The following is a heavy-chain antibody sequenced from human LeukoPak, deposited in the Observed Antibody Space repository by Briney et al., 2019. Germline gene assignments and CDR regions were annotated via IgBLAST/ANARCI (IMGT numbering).Heavy chain of an antibody. Sequence: SQTLSLTCAISGDSVSSNSVTWNWIRQSPSRGLEWLGRTYYRSTWYNDYAVSVRGRITVNPDTSKNQSSLHLNSVTPEDTAVYYCARRLTQYDCFDPWGQGILVTVSS. J-gene: IGHJ5*02. CDR3: ARRLTQYDCFDP. D-gene: IGHD2-2*01. CDR2: TYYRSTWYN. CDR1: GDSVSSNSVT. V-gene: IGHV6-1*01.